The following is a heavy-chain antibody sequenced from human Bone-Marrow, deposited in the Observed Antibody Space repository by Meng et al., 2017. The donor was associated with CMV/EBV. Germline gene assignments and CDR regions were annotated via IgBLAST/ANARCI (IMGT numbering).Heavy chain of an antibody. CDR2: INHSGST. V-gene: IGHV4-34*01. Sequence: ESLKISCGASGFSFANYEMNWVRQPPGKGLEWIGEINHSGSTNYNPSLKSRVTISVDTSKNQFSLKLSSVTAADTAVYYCARAGGRVDYWGQGTLVTVSS. CDR1: GFSFANYE. CDR3: ARAGGRVDY. D-gene: IGHD4-23*01. J-gene: IGHJ4*02.